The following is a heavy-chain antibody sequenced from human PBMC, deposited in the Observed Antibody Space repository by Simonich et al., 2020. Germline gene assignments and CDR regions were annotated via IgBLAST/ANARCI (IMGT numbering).Heavy chain of an antibody. D-gene: IGHD2-15*01. V-gene: IGHV1-69*09. J-gene: IGHJ6*03. CDR2: IIPNHNIA. CDR3: ARGGLADRRIVYYYYMDV. Sequence: QVQLVQSGAEVKKPGSSVKVSCKASGGTFSSYAISWVRQAPGQGLEWIAVIIPNHNIANYAQKFQGRVTSTANKSTSTADMERSSLRSEDTAVYYCARGGLADRRIVYYYYMDVWGKGTTVTVSS. CDR1: GGTFSSYA.